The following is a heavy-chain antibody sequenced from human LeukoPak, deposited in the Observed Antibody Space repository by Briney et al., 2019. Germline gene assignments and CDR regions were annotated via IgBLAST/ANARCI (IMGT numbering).Heavy chain of an antibody. J-gene: IGHJ4*02. CDR3: ARVASSG. V-gene: IGHV3-66*01. D-gene: IGHD2-15*01. CDR2: MYSGGLT. Sequence: HSGGSLRLSCAASGFTFSSFSMNWVRQAPGKGLEWVSLMYSGGLTYSADSVKDRFTMSRDNSKNTLFLQMNNLRVEDTAVYYCARVASSGWGQGTLVIVSS. CDR1: GFTFSSFS.